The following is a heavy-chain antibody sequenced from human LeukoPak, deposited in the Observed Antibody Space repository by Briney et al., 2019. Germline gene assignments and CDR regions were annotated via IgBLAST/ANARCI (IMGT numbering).Heavy chain of an antibody. V-gene: IGHV4-34*01. D-gene: IGHD5-18*01. CDR1: GGSFSGYY. J-gene: IGHJ4*02. CDR2: INHSGST. CDR3: ARGRDSYGDY. Sequence: SETLSLTCAVYGGSFSGYYWSWIRQPPGKGLEWIGEINHSGSTNYNPSLKSRVTISVDTSKSQFSLKLSSVTAADTAVYYCARGRDSYGDYWDQGTLVTVSS.